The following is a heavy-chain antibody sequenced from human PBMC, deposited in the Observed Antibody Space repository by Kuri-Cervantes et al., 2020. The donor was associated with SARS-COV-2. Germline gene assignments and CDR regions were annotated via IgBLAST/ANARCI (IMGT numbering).Heavy chain of an antibody. CDR3: AKDGIVVVPAAKEGYYYYYMDV. CDR1: GFTFSSYA. CDR2: ISSNGGST. V-gene: IGHV3-64*02. D-gene: IGHD2-2*01. J-gene: IGHJ6*03. Sequence: GGSLRLSCAASGFTFSSYAMHWVRQAPGKGLEYVSAISSNGGSTYYADSVKGRFTISRDNAKNSLYLQMNSLRAEDMALYYCAKDGIVVVPAAKEGYYYYYMDVWGKGTTVTVSS.